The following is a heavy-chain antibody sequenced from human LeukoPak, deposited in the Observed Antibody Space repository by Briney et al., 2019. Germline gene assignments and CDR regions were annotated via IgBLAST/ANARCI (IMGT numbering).Heavy chain of an antibody. CDR1: GGSLGGYY. Sequence: PSETLSLTCGVSGGSLGGYYWAWIRQPLGKGLEWIGEIHYNGVTNDNPSLKSRMSMSVDEAKSQFTLRLRSVTAADTAVYYCARSGNYHACKTDSWGQGTLVTVSS. V-gene: IGHV4-34*01. D-gene: IGHD1-7*01. J-gene: IGHJ4*02. CDR3: ARSGNYHACKTDS. CDR2: IHYNGVT.